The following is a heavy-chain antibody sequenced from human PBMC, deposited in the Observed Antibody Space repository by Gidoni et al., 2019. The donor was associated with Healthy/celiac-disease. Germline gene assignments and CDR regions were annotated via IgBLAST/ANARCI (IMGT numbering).Heavy chain of an antibody. CDR2: INHSGST. V-gene: IGHV4-34*01. D-gene: IGHD3-10*01. CDR3: ARGRSGGTRNTLRPFDY. Sequence: QVQLQQWGAGLLKPSETLSLTCAVYGGSFSGYYWSWIRQPPGKGLEWIGEINHSGSTNYNPSLKSRVTISVDTSKNQFSLKLSSVTAADTAVYYCARGRSGGTRNTLRPFDYWGQGTLVTVSS. J-gene: IGHJ4*02. CDR1: GGSFSGYY.